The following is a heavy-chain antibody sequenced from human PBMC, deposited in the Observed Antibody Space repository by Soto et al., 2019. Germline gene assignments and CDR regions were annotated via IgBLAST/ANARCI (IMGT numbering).Heavy chain of an antibody. CDR2: IIPIFGTA. Sequence: ASVKVSCKASGGTFSSYAISWVRQAPGQGLEWMGGIIPIFGTANYAQKFQGRVTITADESTSTAYMELSSLRSEDTAVYYCARVHTNYDFWSGYYRQDAFDIWGQGTMVTVSS. D-gene: IGHD3-3*01. J-gene: IGHJ3*02. CDR3: ARVHTNYDFWSGYYRQDAFDI. CDR1: GGTFSSYA. V-gene: IGHV1-69*13.